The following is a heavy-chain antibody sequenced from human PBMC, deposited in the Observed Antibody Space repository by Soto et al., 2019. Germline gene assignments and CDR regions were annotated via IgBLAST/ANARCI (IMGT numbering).Heavy chain of an antibody. CDR1: GFSISNFG. CDR2: ISRSHSDI. D-gene: IGHD5-12*01. CDR3: AKDGDVEMATITGYYFDY. J-gene: IGHJ4*02. V-gene: IGHV3-23*01. Sequence: PGGSLRLSCSASGFSISNFGMFWVRQAPGRGLEWISFISRSHSDIYYADSVKGRFTISRDNSKNTLYLQMNSLRAEDTAVYYCAKDGDVEMATITGYYFDYWGQGTLVTVSS.